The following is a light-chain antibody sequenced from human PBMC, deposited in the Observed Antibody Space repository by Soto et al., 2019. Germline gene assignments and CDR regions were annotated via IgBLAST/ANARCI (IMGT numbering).Light chain of an antibody. CDR3: LQDYGDSWT. J-gene: IGKJ1*01. Sequence: IQMTQSPSTLSASVGDTVTVTCRASRDVGSDVSWYQQKPGQAPKLLIYAASNLYTGVPSRFSGSRSGTEFTLTISSLQPEDFASYYCLQDYGDSWTFGQGTKVDIK. CDR1: RDVGSD. CDR2: AAS. V-gene: IGKV1-6*01.